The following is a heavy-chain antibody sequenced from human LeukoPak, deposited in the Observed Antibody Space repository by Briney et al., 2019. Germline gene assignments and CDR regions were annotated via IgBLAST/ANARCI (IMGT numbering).Heavy chain of an antibody. Sequence: GGSLRLSCAASGFTFSSYGMSWVRQAPGKVLEWFSGINWNGGSTGYADSVKGRFTISRDNAKNSLYLQMNSLRAEDTALYYCARGGYSYGYDRGAFDYWGQGTLVTVSS. D-gene: IGHD5-18*01. CDR3: ARGGYSYGYDRGAFDY. CDR2: INWNGGST. J-gene: IGHJ4*02. V-gene: IGHV3-20*04. CDR1: GFTFSSYG.